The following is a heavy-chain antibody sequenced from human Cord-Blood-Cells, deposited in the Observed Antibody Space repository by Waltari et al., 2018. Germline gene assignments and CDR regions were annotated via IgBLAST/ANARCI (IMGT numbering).Heavy chain of an antibody. D-gene: IGHD3-16*01. Sequence: EVQLVESGGGLVTPGGSLRLSCAAYGFTSRSYSMNWVRQAPGKGLGWVSSISSSSSYIYYADSVKGRFTISRDNAKNSLYLQMNSLRAEDTAVYYCAPQGGSYFDYWGQGTLVTVSS. J-gene: IGHJ4*02. CDR3: APQGGSYFDY. V-gene: IGHV3-21*01. CDR1: GFTSRSYS. CDR2: ISSSSSYI.